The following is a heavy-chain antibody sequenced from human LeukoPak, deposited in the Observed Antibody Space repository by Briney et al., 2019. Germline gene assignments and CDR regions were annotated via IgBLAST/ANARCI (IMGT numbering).Heavy chain of an antibody. V-gene: IGHV3-23*01. Sequence: PGGSLRLSCAASGFTFSSNAMSWVRQAPGKGLEWVSGISGSGGSTNYADSVKGRFNISRDNSKNTVYLQMNSLRAEDTAVYYCAKDLGGSTDYWGQGTLVTVSS. CDR3: AKDLGGSTDY. CDR1: GFTFSSNA. D-gene: IGHD5-12*01. J-gene: IGHJ4*02. CDR2: ISGSGGST.